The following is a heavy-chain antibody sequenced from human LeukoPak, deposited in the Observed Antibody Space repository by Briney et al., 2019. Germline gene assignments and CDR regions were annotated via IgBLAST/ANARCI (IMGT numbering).Heavy chain of an antibody. CDR2: IYYSGST. J-gene: IGHJ4*02. Sequence: KPSETLSLTCTVSGGSISSSSYYWGWIRQPPGKGLEWIGSIYYSGSTYYNPSLKSRVTISVDTSNNQFSLKLTSVTAADTAVYYCARRQWGDYCDYWGQGTLVTVSS. V-gene: IGHV4-39*07. D-gene: IGHD3-10*01. CDR1: GGSISSSSYY. CDR3: ARRQWGDYCDY.